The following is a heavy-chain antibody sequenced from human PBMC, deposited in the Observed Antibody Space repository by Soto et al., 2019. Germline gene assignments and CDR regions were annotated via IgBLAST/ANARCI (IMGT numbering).Heavy chain of an antibody. V-gene: IGHV3-33*01. CDR1: GFTFSRYG. CDR2: IWYDGSSK. CDR3: AREGYSGSYFDY. J-gene: IGHJ4*02. Sequence: QVQLVESGGGVVQPGRSLRLSCAASGFTFSRYGMHWVRQAPGKGLEWVAVIWYDGSSKYYADSVKGRFTISRDKSKNTLYLQMNSLRAEDTAVYYCAREGYSGSYFDYWGQGTLVTVSS. D-gene: IGHD1-26*01.